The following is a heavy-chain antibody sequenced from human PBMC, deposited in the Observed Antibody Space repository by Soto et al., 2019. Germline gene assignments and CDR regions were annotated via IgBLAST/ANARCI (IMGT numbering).Heavy chain of an antibody. V-gene: IGHV1-46*01. CDR3: ARDTYYDFWSGYRDY. Sequence: ASVKVSCKASGYTFTYYHVHWVRQAPGQGLEWMGIINPYGGDTTYAQKFQGRVTMTRDTSTSTAYMELRSLRSDDTAMYYCARDTYYDFWSGYRDYWGQATLVTVSS. CDR1: GYTFTYYH. J-gene: IGHJ4*02. D-gene: IGHD3-3*01. CDR2: INPYGGDT.